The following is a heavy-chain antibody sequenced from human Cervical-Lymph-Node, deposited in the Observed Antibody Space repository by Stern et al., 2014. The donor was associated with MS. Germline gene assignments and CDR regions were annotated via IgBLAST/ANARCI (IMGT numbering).Heavy chain of an antibody. CDR2: ISSSGNTI. D-gene: IGHD3-3*02. CDR1: GFTFSDYY. V-gene: IGHV3-11*01. CDR3: AREYILASRPGVDS. Sequence: VQLLESGGGLVKPGGSLRLSCAASGFTFSDYYMTWIRQAPGKGLEWVSYISSSGNTIYYAESVKGRFTVSRDNAKNSLSLQMNSLRAEDTAMYYCAREYILASRPGVDSWGQGILVTVSS. J-gene: IGHJ4*02.